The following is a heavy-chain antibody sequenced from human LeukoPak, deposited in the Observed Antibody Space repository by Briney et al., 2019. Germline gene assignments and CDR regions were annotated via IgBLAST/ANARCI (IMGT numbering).Heavy chain of an antibody. CDR1: GGSISSHY. CDR3: ARGAAVAGPYYFDY. Sequence: SETLSLTCTVSGGSISSHYWSWIRQSPGKGLEWIGYIYYSGSTNYNPSLKSRVTISVDTSKNQFSLKLSSVTAADTAMYYCARGAAVAGPYYFDYWGQGTLVTVSS. V-gene: IGHV4-59*11. J-gene: IGHJ4*02. CDR2: IYYSGST. D-gene: IGHD6-19*01.